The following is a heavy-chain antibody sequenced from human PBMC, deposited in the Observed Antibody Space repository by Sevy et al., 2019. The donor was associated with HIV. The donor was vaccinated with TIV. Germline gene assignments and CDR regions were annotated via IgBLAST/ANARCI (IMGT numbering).Heavy chain of an antibody. CDR3: AGENAWGRGYS. CDR2: IYYNGHI. J-gene: IGHJ4*02. CDR1: GGSITSLY. Sequence: LPETLSLTCTVSGGSITSLYWNWIRQPPGKGLEWIANIYYNGHINYNPSLKSRVTLSLDTSKNQFSLRRSSVTAADTAMYYCAGENAWGRGYSWGQGTLVTVSS. D-gene: IGHD1-26*01. V-gene: IGHV4-59*08.